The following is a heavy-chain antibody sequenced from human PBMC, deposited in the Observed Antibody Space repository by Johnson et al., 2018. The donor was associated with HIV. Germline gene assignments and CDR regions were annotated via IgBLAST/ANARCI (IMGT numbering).Heavy chain of an antibody. CDR1: GLIFRSYG. J-gene: IGHJ3*02. CDR3: TRQADI. CDR2: IWSDGSNK. V-gene: IGHV3-33*01. Sequence: QVQLVESGGGVVQPGRSLRLSCAASGLIFRSYGMDWVRQAPGKGLEWVAVIWSDGSNKYYADSLTGRFTISRDNSKDTMNLQMNSLKTEDTAVYYCTRQADIWGQGTMVTVSS.